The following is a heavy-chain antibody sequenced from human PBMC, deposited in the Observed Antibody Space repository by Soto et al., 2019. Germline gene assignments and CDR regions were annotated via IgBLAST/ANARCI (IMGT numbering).Heavy chain of an antibody. CDR1: GYSFTSYW. Sequence: GESLKISCKGSGYSFTSYWISWVRQMPGKGLEWMGRVDPSDSYTNYSPSFQGHVTISADKSISTAYLRWSSLKASDTAMYYCARKRRDYYYGMDVWGQGTTVTVSS. CDR3: ARKRRDYYYGMDV. V-gene: IGHV5-10-1*01. CDR2: VDPSDSYT. J-gene: IGHJ6*02.